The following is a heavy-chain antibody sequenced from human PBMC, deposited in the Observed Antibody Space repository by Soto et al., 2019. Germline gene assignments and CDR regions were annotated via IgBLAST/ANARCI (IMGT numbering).Heavy chain of an antibody. CDR2: IKSKTDGGTT. CDR1: GFTFSNAW. CDR3: TTGEGMGGDEVAFDI. J-gene: IGHJ3*02. V-gene: IGHV3-15*01. Sequence: GGSLRLSCAASGFTFSNAWMSWVRQAPGKGLEWVGRIKSKTDGGTTDYAAPVKGRFTISRDDSKNTLYLQMNSLKTEDTAVYYCTTGEGMGGDEVAFDIWGQGTMVTVSS. D-gene: IGHD2-21*01.